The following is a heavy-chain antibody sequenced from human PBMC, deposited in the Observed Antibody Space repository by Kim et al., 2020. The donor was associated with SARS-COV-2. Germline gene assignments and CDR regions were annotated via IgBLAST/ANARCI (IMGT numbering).Heavy chain of an antibody. Sequence: LKSRVTISVDTSKNQFSLKLSSVTAADTAVYYCARRAGGSYYYYYYGMDVWGQGTTVTVSS. CDR3: ARRAGGSYYYYYYGMDV. J-gene: IGHJ6*02. V-gene: IGHV4-39*01. D-gene: IGHD2-8*02.